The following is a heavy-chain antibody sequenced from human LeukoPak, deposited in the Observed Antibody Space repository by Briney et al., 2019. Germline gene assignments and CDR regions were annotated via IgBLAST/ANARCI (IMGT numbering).Heavy chain of an antibody. CDR3: ASSAQSDYYDSPRAFHI. J-gene: IGHJ3*02. CDR1: GFTFSSYA. D-gene: IGHD3-22*01. V-gene: IGHV3-23*01. Sequence: GGSLRLSCAASGFTFSSYAMSWVRQAPGKGLEWVSVISGSGGSTHHADSVKGRFSISRDNSKNTLYPQMNSLRGDDTAVYYCASSAQSDYYDSPRAFHIWGQGTLVTISS. CDR2: ISGSGGST.